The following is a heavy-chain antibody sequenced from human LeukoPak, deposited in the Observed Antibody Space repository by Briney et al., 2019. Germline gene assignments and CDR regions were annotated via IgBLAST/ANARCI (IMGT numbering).Heavy chain of an antibody. Sequence: PSETLSLTCTVSGGSISSYYWSWVRQAPGKGLEWVSAISGSGGSTYYADSVKGRFTISRDNSKNTLYLQMNSLRAEDTAVYYCAKDPLLRWLQLDYWGQGTLVTVSS. CDR3: AKDPLLRWLQLDY. CDR1: GGSISSYY. D-gene: IGHD5-24*01. CDR2: ISGSGGST. V-gene: IGHV3-23*01. J-gene: IGHJ4*02.